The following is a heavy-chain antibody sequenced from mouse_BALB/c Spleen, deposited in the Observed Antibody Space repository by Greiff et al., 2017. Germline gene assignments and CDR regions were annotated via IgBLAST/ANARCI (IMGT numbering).Heavy chain of an antibody. J-gene: IGHJ3*01. D-gene: IGHD1-1*01. CDR1: GFTFSSFG. V-gene: IGHV5-17*02. Sequence: EVKLMESGGGLVQPGGSRKLSCAASGFTFSSFGMHWVRQAPEKGLEWVAYISSGSSTIYYADTVKGRFTISRDNPKNTLFLQMTSLRSEDTAMYYCARGGDGSAWFAYWGQGTLVTVSA. CDR3: ARGGDGSAWFAY. CDR2: ISSGSSTI.